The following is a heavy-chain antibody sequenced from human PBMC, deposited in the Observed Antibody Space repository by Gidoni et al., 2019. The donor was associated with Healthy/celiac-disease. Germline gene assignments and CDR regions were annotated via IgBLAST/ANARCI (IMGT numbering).Heavy chain of an antibody. CDR1: GVTVSRNY. V-gene: IGHV3-66*01. Sequence: EVQLVESGGGLVQPGGSLRLSCAASGVTVSRNYMSWVRQAPGKGLEWVSVIYSGGSTYYADSVKGRFTISRDNSKNTLYLQMNSLRAEDTAVYYCARGGLSELADYYYYGMDVWGQGTTVTVSS. CDR3: ARGGLSELADYYYYGMDV. CDR2: IYSGGST. D-gene: IGHD6-6*01. J-gene: IGHJ6*02.